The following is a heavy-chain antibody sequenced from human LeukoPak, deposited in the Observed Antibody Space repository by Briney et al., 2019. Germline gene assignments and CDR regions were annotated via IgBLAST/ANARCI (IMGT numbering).Heavy chain of an antibody. CDR1: GYTFTGYY. J-gene: IGHJ1*01. D-gene: IGHD1-26*01. CDR2: INPNSGGT. V-gene: IGHV1-2*02. Sequence: ASVKVSCKASGYTFTGYYLHWVRQAPGQGLDWMGWINPNSGGTTYARNFKGRVTMTWDTSISTAYMELSRLRSDDTAVYYCAREWELLRKYLYHWGQGTLVTVSS. CDR3: AREWELLRKYLYH.